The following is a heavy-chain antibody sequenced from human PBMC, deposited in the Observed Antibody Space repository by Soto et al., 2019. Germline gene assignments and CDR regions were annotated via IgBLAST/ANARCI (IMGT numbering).Heavy chain of an antibody. CDR3: AKLGSSSWSPHYYFDY. CDR1: GFTFNNYA. D-gene: IGHD2-2*01. CDR2: ITDSGSDT. Sequence: GGSLRLSCAASGFTFNNYAMGWVRQTPGKGLEWVSAITDSGSDTYYADSVKGRFTISRDNSKNTLYLQMNSLRAEDTALYYCAKLGSSSWSPHYYFDYWGQGTLVTVS. J-gene: IGHJ4*02. V-gene: IGHV3-23*01.